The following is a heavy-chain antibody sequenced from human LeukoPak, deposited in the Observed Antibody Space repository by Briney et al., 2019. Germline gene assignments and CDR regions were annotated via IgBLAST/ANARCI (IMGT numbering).Heavy chain of an antibody. D-gene: IGHD4-11*01. CDR2: ISYDGSNK. CDR1: GFTFSSYA. J-gene: IGHJ6*04. Sequence: GGSLRLSCAASGFTFSSYAMHWVRQAPGKGLEWVAVISYDGSNKYYADSVKGRFTISRDNSKNTLYLQMNSLRAEDTAVYYCARDRADPVSLDVWGKGTTVTVSP. V-gene: IGHV3-30*01. CDR3: ARDRADPVSLDV.